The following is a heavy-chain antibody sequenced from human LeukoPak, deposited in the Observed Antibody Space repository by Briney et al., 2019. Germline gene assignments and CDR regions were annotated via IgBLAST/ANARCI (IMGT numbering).Heavy chain of an antibody. CDR3: ARIPIAAAGSLFDY. J-gene: IGHJ4*02. CDR2: ISAYNGNT. Sequence: SVKVSCKASGYTFTSYGISWVRQAPGQGLEWMGWISAYNGNTNYAQELQGRVTMTTDTSTSTAYMELRSLRSDDTAVYYCARIPIAAAGSLFDYWGQGTLVTVSS. D-gene: IGHD6-13*01. V-gene: IGHV1-18*01. CDR1: GYTFTSYG.